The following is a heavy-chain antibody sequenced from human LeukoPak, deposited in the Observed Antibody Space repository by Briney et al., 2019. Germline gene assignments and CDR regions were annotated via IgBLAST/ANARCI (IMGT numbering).Heavy chain of an antibody. CDR3: AGRRYYYDSSGYPSNGFDY. D-gene: IGHD3-22*01. CDR2: IYPGDPDT. CDR1: GYSFTSYW. Sequence: GESLKISCKGSGYSFTSYWIGWVRQTPGKGLEWMGIIYPGDPDTRYSPSFQGQVTISADKSISTAYLQWSSLKASDTAMYYCAGRRYYYDSSGYPSNGFDYWGQGTLVTVSS. J-gene: IGHJ4*02. V-gene: IGHV5-51*01.